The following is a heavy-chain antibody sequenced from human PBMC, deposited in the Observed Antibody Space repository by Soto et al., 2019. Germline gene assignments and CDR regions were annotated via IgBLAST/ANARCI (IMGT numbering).Heavy chain of an antibody. CDR3: ARRYGYYFDY. V-gene: IGHV4-39*01. CDR1: GGSISSSSYY. CDR2: IFYSGST. Sequence: SDTLSLTCTVSGGSISSSSYYWGWIRQPPGKGLEWIGSIFYSGSTYYNPSLKSRVTISVDTSKNQLSLKLSSVTAADTAVYYCARRYGYYFDYWGQGTLVTVSS. D-gene: IGHD4-17*01. J-gene: IGHJ4*02.